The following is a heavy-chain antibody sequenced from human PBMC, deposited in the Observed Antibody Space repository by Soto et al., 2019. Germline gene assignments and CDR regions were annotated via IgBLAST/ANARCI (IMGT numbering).Heavy chain of an antibody. CDR2: ISPDGRTT. CDR3: ADSWLPTSY. Sequence: AGSLRLSCAASGFSFSRYWMHWVRQAPGKGLVWVSRISPDGRTTTYADSVKGRFTISRDKAKSTLYLQMNSLTVEDGAVYYCADSWLPTSYWGPGTLVTVSS. J-gene: IGHJ4*02. V-gene: IGHV3-74*01. CDR1: GFSFSRYW. D-gene: IGHD3-10*01.